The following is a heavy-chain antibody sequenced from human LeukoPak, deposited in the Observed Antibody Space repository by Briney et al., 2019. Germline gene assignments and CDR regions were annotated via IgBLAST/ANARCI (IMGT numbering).Heavy chain of an antibody. CDR1: GFTVSSNY. Sequence: GGSLRLSCAASGFTVSSNYMNWVRQAPGKGLEWISYISGSGSSILYADSLQGRFTVSRDNAENAVYLQMNSLRAEDTAVYYCAREGGFGYDDAFYTWGHGTTVTVSS. J-gene: IGHJ3*02. V-gene: IGHV3-48*03. CDR3: AREGGFGYDDAFYT. D-gene: IGHD3-16*02. CDR2: ISGSGSSI.